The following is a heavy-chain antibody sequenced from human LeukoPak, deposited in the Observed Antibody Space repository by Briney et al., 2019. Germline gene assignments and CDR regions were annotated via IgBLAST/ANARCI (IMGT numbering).Heavy chain of an antibody. CDR3: ANLGYYNYGMDV. J-gene: IGHJ6*02. Sequence: SETLSLTCAVSGGSISITTYYWGWIRQPPGKGLEWIGTIYFSGSTYYNPSLKRRVTISVDTSKNQFSLTMSSVTAADTAVYYCANLGYYNYGMDVWGQGTTVTVSS. V-gene: IGHV4-39*01. CDR2: IYFSGST. CDR1: GGSISITTYY.